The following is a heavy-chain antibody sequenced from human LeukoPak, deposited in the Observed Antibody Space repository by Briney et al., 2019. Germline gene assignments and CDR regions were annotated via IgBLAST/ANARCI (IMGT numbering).Heavy chain of an antibody. V-gene: IGHV4-59*12. J-gene: IGHJ3*02. CDR3: ARVSIRIVGATPLLDAFDI. CDR1: GGSISSYY. Sequence: SETLSLTCTVSGGSISSYYWSWIRQPPGKGLEWIGYIYYSGSTNYNPSLKSRVTISVDTSKNQFSLKLSSVTAADTAVYYCARVSIRIVGATPLLDAFDIWGQGTMVTVSS. CDR2: IYYSGST. D-gene: IGHD1-26*01.